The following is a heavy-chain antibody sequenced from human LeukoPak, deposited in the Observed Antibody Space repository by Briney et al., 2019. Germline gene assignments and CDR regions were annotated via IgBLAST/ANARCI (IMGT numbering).Heavy chain of an antibody. Sequence: PGGSLRLSCAASGFTFSSYAMIWVRQAPGKGLEWVSAISGSGGSTYYADSVKGRFTISRENSDNTLYLQMNSLRAEDTAVYYCARERRDYGDPLDYWGPGILVTVSS. CDR1: GFTFSSYA. CDR3: ARERRDYGDPLDY. D-gene: IGHD4-17*01. CDR2: ISGSGGST. J-gene: IGHJ4*02. V-gene: IGHV3-23*01.